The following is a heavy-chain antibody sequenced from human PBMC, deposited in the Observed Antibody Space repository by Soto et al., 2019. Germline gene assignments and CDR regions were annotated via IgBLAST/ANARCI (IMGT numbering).Heavy chain of an antibody. Sequence: QVQLRESGPGLVKPSETLSLTCRVSGGSMSGYYWSWVRLAPGKGLEWIGYVYYTGSTNYNPSLQSRVSISVDTSNKHFSLSLSLVTAADTAVYFCARSIAVPSGHIDHWGQGIRVTISS. CDR2: VYYTGST. CDR1: GGSMSGYY. J-gene: IGHJ4*02. V-gene: IGHV4-59*01. CDR3: ARSIAVPSGHIDH. D-gene: IGHD6-6*01.